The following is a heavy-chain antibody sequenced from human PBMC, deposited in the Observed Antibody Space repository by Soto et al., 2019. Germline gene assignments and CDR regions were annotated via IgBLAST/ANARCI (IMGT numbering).Heavy chain of an antibody. CDR1: AGSISRSSYY. V-gene: IGHV4-39*07. J-gene: IGHJ4*02. CDR2: IYYNGIT. D-gene: IGHD7-27*01. CDR3: TWANWYSEY. Sequence: PREPLSPTSTVPAGSISRSSYYWGWIRQPPGKGLEWIWRIYYNGITNYNPSLKSRVTMSVDTSKTQLSLNLTSLTAADTAIYYCTWANWYSEYWGQGTLVTVSS.